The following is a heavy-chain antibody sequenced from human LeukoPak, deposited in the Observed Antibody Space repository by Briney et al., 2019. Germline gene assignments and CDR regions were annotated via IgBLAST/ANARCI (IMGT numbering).Heavy chain of an antibody. Sequence: GGSLRLSCAASGFTFSSYEMNWVRQAPGKGLEWVSYISSSGSTIYYADSVKGRFTISRDNAKNSLYLQMNSLRAEDTVVYYCAREGVVIIPDYYYYGMDVWGQGTTVTVSS. J-gene: IGHJ6*02. CDR3: AREGVVIIPDYYYYGMDV. CDR2: ISSSGSTI. D-gene: IGHD3-3*01. V-gene: IGHV3-48*03. CDR1: GFTFSSYE.